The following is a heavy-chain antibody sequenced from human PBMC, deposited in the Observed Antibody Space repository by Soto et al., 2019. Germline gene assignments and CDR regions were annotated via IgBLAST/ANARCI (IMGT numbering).Heavy chain of an antibody. V-gene: IGHV1-69*01. CDR3: ASSYSSGWYRVY. CDR2: IIPIFGTA. CDR1: GGTFSSYA. J-gene: IGHJ4*02. Sequence: QVQLVQSGAEVKKPGSSVKVSCKASGGTFSSYAISWVRQAPGQGLEWMGGIIPIFGTANYAQKFQGRVTITADESTSTAYMELTSLISEDTAVYYCASSYSSGWYRVYWGQGTLVTVSS. D-gene: IGHD6-19*01.